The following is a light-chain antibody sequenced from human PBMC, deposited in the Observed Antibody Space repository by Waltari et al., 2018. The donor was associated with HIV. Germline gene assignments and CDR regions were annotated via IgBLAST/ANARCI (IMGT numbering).Light chain of an antibody. J-gene: IGLJ3*02. CDR2: EDS. Sequence: SYELTQPPSVSVSPGQPARITCSGDALPKAYAYWYQQKSGQAPVLVIYEDSKRPSGIPERFSGSSSGTVATLTISGAQVEDEADYYCYSTDSSDWVFGGGTKLTVL. CDR1: ALPKAY. CDR3: YSTDSSDWV. V-gene: IGLV3-10*01.